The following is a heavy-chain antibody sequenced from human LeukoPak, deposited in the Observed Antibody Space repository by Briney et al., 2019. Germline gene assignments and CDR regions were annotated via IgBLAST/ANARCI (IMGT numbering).Heavy chain of an antibody. D-gene: IGHD5-12*01. CDR2: ISSSANTK. CDR3: AGGPQYGGSFVS. Sequence: PGGSLRLSCAASGFTLSTHEMAWVRQAPGKGVEWVSYISSSANTKKYADSVKGRFTISRDNAKNSVDLQMNSLSAEDTALYYCAGGPQYGGSFVSWGQGTLVTVSS. CDR1: GFTLSTHE. J-gene: IGHJ4*02. V-gene: IGHV3-48*03.